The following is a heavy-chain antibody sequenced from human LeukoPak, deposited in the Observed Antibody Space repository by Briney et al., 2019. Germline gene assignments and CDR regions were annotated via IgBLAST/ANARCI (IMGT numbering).Heavy chain of an antibody. D-gene: IGHD6-6*01. Sequence: SETLSLNCTVAGGSISPYYWSWIRQPPGQGLEWIGYIHYSGSTNSNPSLKRRTTISVKTSNTQFSLKMTPVTAAETAVYCCARRGSSSLFDPWGQGTLVTVSS. J-gene: IGHJ5*02. CDR1: GGSISPYY. CDR3: ARRGSSSLFDP. CDR2: IHYSGST. V-gene: IGHV4-59*08.